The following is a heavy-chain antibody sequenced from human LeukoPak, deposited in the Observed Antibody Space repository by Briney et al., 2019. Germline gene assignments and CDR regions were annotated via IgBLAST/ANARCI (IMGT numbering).Heavy chain of an antibody. CDR1: GGSISSYY. CDR3: AREGSSGYPDYYFDY. CDR2: IYYSGST. Sequence: SETLSLTCTVSGGSISSYYWSWIRQPPGKGLECIGYIYYSGSTNYNPSLKSRVTISVDTSKNQFSLKLSSVTAADTAVYYCAREGSSGYPDYYFDYWGQGTLVTVSS. D-gene: IGHD3-22*01. V-gene: IGHV4-59*01. J-gene: IGHJ4*02.